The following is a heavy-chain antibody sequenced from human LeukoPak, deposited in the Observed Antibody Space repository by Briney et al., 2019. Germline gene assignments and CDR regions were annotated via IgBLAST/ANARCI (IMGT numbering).Heavy chain of an antibody. V-gene: IGHV3-7*03. CDR3: ARDNPPDY. CDR1: GFTFSSYA. CDR2: IKQDGSEK. Sequence: GGSLRLSCAASGFTFSSYAMHWVRQAPGKGLEWVANIKQDGSEKSYVESVRGRFTISRDNAKNSLYLQLNSLRAEDTALYYCARDNPPDYWGQGTLVTVSS. J-gene: IGHJ4*02.